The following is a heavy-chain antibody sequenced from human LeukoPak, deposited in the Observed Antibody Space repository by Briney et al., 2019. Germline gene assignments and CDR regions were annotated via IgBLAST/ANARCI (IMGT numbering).Heavy chain of an antibody. CDR1: GYTFTGYY. J-gene: IGHJ3*02. V-gene: IGHV1-2*02. Sequence: GASLKVSCKASGYTFTGYYMHWVRPAPGQGLGWMGWINHNSGGTNYAQKFQGRVTMTRDTSISTAYMELSRLRSDDTAVYYCARDPELPHDFDIWGQGTMVTVSS. D-gene: IGHD1-26*01. CDR3: ARDPELPHDFDI. CDR2: INHNSGGT.